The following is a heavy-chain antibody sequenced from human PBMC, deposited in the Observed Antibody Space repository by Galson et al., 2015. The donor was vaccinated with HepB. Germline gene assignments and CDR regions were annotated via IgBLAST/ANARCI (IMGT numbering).Heavy chain of an antibody. CDR3: AKDTPKSSSPLDY. CDR2: ISGSGGST. Sequence: SLRLSCAASGFTFSSYAMSWVRQAPGKGLEWVSAISGSGGSTYYADSVKGRFTISGDNSKNTLYLQMNSLRAEDTAVYYCAKDTPKSSSPLDYWGQGTLVTVSS. V-gene: IGHV3-23*01. J-gene: IGHJ4*02. D-gene: IGHD6-13*01. CDR1: GFTFSSYA.